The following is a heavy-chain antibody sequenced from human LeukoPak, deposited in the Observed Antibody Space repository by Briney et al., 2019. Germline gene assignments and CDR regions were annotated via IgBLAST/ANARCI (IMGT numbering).Heavy chain of an antibody. CDR3: ARVEQLDYYYYYMDV. Sequence: GGSLRLSCAASGFTFSIYTMNWVRQAPGKGLEWAANIKQDGSEKYYVDSVKGRFTISRDNAKNSLYLQMNSLRAEDTAVYYCARVEQLDYYYYYMDVWGKGTTVTVSS. V-gene: IGHV3-7*01. CDR1: GFTFSIYT. D-gene: IGHD6-6*01. J-gene: IGHJ6*03. CDR2: IKQDGSEK.